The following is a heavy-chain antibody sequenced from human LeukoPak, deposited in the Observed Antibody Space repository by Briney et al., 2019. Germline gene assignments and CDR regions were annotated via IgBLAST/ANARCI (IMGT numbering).Heavy chain of an antibody. CDR2: INPGGDNT. CDR3: ARIRDGYNDAYDI. J-gene: IGHJ3*02. D-gene: IGHD5-24*01. CDR1: GYTFTKSY. V-gene: IGHV1-46*01. Sequence: RASVKVSYKASGYTFTKSYIHWVRQAPGQRLEWMGLINPGGDNTKYAQNFQGRVTMTSDTSARMVYMELSSLRSEDTAIYYCARIRDGYNDAYDIWGQGTLVTVSS.